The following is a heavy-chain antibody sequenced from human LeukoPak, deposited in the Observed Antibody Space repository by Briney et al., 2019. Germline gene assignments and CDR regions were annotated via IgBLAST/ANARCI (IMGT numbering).Heavy chain of an antibody. V-gene: IGHV4-39*07. Sequence: SETLSLTCTVSGGSISSSSYYWGWIRQPPGKGLEWIGSIYYSGSTYYNPSLKSRVTISVDTSKNQFSLKLSSVTAADTAVYYCARVGLGYFDYWGQGTLVTVSS. J-gene: IGHJ4*02. CDR2: IYYSGST. CDR1: GGSISSSSYY. D-gene: IGHD7-27*01. CDR3: ARVGLGYFDY.